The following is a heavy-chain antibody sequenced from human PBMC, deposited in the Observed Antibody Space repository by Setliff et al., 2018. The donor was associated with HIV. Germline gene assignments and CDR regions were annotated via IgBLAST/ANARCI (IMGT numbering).Heavy chain of an antibody. Sequence: SETLSLTCAVYGASFSDYYWSWIRQPPGKGLEWIGEINHSGSANYNPSLKGRVTLSVDTSKNQFSLKVTSVTAADTAVYYCARDPAPSSSASYFQHWGQGTPVTVS. CDR3: ARDPAPSSSASYFQH. CDR2: INHSGSA. CDR1: GASFSDYY. J-gene: IGHJ1*01. D-gene: IGHD6-6*01. V-gene: IGHV4-34*01.